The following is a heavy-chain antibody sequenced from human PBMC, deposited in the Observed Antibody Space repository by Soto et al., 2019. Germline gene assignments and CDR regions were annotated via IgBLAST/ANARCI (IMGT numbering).Heavy chain of an antibody. CDR2: VKSKADGGTA. D-gene: IGHD3-3*01. CDR1: GFSITNTW. CDR3: TSYPDFWGGHTPL. Sequence: EVQLVESGGGLVQPGGSLRLSCAASGFSITNTWMHWVRQAPGKGLEWVGRVKSKADGGTADYAAPVKGRFTVSRDDSNNTQYLQMNSLKMEDTAVYYCTSYPDFWGGHTPLWGQGTLVTVSS. V-gene: IGHV3-15*07. J-gene: IGHJ4*02.